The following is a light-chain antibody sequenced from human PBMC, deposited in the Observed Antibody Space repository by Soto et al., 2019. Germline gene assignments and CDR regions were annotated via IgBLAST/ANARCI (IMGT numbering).Light chain of an antibody. J-gene: IGKJ1*01. Sequence: EIVVTQSPATLSVSPGERATLSCRASQSVSSNLAWYQQNPGQAPRLLSYGASTRSTGIPARVSGSGSGTEFTLTISSLQSEDFAVYYCQQYNNWPPKSTFGQGTKVDTK. CDR3: QQYNNWPPKST. CDR2: GAS. V-gene: IGKV3-15*01. CDR1: QSVSSN.